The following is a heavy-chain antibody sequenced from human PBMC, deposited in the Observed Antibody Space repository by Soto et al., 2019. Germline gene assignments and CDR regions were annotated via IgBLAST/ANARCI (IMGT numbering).Heavy chain of an antibody. CDR2: IKQNGTEK. CDR3: AREKWLQFYFYYGLDV. CDR1: GFSFSSYW. D-gene: IGHD4-4*01. Sequence: EVQLVESGGGLAQPGGSLRLSCLTSGFSFSSYWMSWVRQAPGKGLEWVANIKQNGTEKFNVDSVKGRFTISRDNAKNSLYLEMNSLRAEDTAVYYCAREKWLQFYFYYGLDVWGQGTTVTVSS. J-gene: IGHJ6*02. V-gene: IGHV3-7*01.